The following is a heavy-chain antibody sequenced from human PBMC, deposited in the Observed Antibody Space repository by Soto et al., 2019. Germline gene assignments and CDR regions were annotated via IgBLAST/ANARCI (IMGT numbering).Heavy chain of an antibody. D-gene: IGHD4-17*01. V-gene: IGHV4-31*11. CDR2: IYFDGTT. J-gene: IGHJ4*02. CDR1: GASVTRAGSY. Sequence: QVQLQESGPGLVKPSQTLSLTCDVSGASVTRAGSYWGWIRQRPGQGLEWIGYIYFDGTTYYNPSIKSRVTISADTSRNQFSLSLSFLTAADTAVYYCATRTTVTTFDYWGQRTLGTVSS. CDR3: ATRTTVTTFDY.